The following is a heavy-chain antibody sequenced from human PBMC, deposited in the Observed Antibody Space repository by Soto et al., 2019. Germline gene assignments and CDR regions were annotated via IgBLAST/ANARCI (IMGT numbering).Heavy chain of an antibody. CDR2: IYYSGST. D-gene: IGHD3-10*01. CDR1: GGSISSGGYY. J-gene: IGHJ5*02. Sequence: QVQLQESGPGLVKPSQTLSLTCTVSGGSISSGGYYWSWIRQHPGKGLEWIGYIYYSGSTYYNPSLRSRVTISVDTSKNQFSLKLSSVPAADTAVYYCARDSAVGWFDPWGQGTLVTVSS. V-gene: IGHV4-31*03. CDR3: ARDSAVGWFDP.